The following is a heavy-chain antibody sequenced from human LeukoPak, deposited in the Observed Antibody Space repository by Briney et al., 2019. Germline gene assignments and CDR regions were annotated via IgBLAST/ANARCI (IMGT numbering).Heavy chain of an antibody. Sequence: PGGSLRLSCAASGFTFSSYSMNWVRQAPGKGLEWVSVIYSGGSTYYADSVKGRFTISRDNSKNTLYLQMNSLRPEDTAVYYCASPTTLDYWGQGTLVTVSS. V-gene: IGHV3-66*01. CDR1: GFTFSSYS. CDR2: IYSGGST. D-gene: IGHD1-14*01. J-gene: IGHJ4*02. CDR3: ASPTTLDY.